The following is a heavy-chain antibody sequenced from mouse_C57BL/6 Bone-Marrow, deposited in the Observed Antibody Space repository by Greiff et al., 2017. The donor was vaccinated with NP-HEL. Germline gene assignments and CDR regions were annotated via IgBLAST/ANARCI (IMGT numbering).Heavy chain of an antibody. CDR2: ISSGGDYI. D-gene: IGHD2-3*01. CDR1: GFTFSSYA. V-gene: IGHV5-9-1*02. CDR3: TKIYDGLRGFAY. Sequence: EVMLVESGEGLVKPGGSLKLSCAASGFTFSSYAMSWVRQTPEKRLEWVAYISSGGDYIYYADTVKGRFTFSRDNARNTLYLQMSSRKSEDTAMYYCTKIYDGLRGFAYWGQGTLVTVSA. J-gene: IGHJ3*01.